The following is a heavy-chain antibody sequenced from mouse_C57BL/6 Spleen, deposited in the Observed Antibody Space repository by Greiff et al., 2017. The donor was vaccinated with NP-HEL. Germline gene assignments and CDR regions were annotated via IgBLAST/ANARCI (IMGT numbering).Heavy chain of an antibody. V-gene: IGHV1-52*01. D-gene: IGHD1-1*01. CDR1: GYTFTSYW. CDR3: AREGTVVATYYFDY. J-gene: IGHJ2*01. CDR2: IDPSDSET. Sequence: QVQLQQPGAELVMPGASVKLSCKASGYTFTSYWMHWVKQRPIQGLEWIGNIDPSDSETHYNQKFKDKATLTVDKSSSTAYMQLSSLTSEDSAVYYCAREGTVVATYYFDYWGQGTTLTVSS.